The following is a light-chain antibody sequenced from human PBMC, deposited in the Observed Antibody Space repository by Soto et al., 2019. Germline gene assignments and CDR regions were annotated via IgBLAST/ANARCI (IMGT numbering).Light chain of an antibody. J-gene: IGKJ1*01. Sequence: EIVLTQSPGTLSLSPGERATLSCRASQSVSSNYLAWYQQKPGQAPRLLIYGASSMATGIPDRFSGSGSGTDFTLTISRLEPEDFAMYYCQQYDSSPWTFGQGTKVEIK. V-gene: IGKV3-20*01. CDR1: QSVSSNY. CDR2: GAS. CDR3: QQYDSSPWT.